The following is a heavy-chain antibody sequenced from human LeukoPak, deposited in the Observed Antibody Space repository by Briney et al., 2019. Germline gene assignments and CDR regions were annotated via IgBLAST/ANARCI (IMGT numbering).Heavy chain of an antibody. CDR3: ARSLPYGTTWYGRSDF. Sequence: GGSLRLSCAASGLTGSHNYVSWVRQAPGKGLEWVSAIHTSGDTCYADSVKGRFTISRDNAMNSLYLQMNSLRAVDTAIYYCARSLPYGTTWYGRSDFWGQGTLVTVSS. D-gene: IGHD6-13*01. CDR2: IHTSGDT. V-gene: IGHV3-53*01. CDR1: GLTGSHNY. J-gene: IGHJ4*02.